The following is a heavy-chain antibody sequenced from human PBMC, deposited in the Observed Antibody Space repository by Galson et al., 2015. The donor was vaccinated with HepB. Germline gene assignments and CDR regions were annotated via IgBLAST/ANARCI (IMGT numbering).Heavy chain of an antibody. CDR2: MNPNSGNT. V-gene: IGHV1-8*01. Sequence: SVKVSCKASGYTFTSYDINWVRQATGQGLEWMGWMNPNSGNTGYAQKFQGRVTMTRNTSISTAYMELSSLRSEDTAVYYCARGCWGGIVVVPAASNWFDPWGQGTLVTVSS. CDR1: GYTFTSYD. J-gene: IGHJ5*02. D-gene: IGHD2-2*01. CDR3: ARGCWGGIVVVPAASNWFDP.